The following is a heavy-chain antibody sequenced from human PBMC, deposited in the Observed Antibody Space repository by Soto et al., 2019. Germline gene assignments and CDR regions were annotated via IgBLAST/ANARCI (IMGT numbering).Heavy chain of an antibody. CDR1: GGSISSGDYY. CDR3: ARRGYYGELDY. V-gene: IGHV4-30-4*01. CDR2: IYYSGST. Sequence: SETLSLTCTVSGGSISSGDYYWSWIRQPPGKGLEWIGYIYYSGSTYYNPSLKNRVTISVDTSKNQFSLKLSSVTAADTAVYYCARRGYYGELDYWGQGTLVTVSS. J-gene: IGHJ4*02. D-gene: IGHD4-17*01.